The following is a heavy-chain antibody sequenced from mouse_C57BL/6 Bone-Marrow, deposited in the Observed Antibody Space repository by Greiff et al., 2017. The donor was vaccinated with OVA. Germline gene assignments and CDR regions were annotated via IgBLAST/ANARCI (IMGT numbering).Heavy chain of an antibody. CDR1: GYTFTSYW. V-gene: IGHV1-69*01. CDR3: ARRLYYFDY. J-gene: IGHJ2*01. Sequence: VQLQQPGAELVMPGASVKLSCKASGYTFTSYWMHWVKQRPGQGLEWIGEIDPSDSYTNYNQKFKAKSTLTVDKSSSTAYMQLSSLTSEDSAVYYCARRLYYFDYWGQGTTLTVSS. CDR2: IDPSDSYT.